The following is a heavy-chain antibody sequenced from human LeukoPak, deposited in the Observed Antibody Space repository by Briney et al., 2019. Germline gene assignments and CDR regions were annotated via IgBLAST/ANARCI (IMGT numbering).Heavy chain of an antibody. D-gene: IGHD3-10*01. Sequence: GGTLRLSCAASRFTFSSYDMSWVRQAPGKGLEWVSTITSSGGTTNYADSVKGRFTISRDNSRNTLYLQMNSLRLEDTAVYYCAKDLMRDRWFGESWGQGTLVTVSS. J-gene: IGHJ5*02. V-gene: IGHV3-23*01. CDR1: RFTFSSYD. CDR3: AKDLMRDRWFGES. CDR2: ITSSGGTT.